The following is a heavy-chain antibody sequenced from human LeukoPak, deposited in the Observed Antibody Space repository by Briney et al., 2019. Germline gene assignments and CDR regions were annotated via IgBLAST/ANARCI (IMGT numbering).Heavy chain of an antibody. V-gene: IGHV3-13*01. CDR3: ARADSSGWYGASIDY. CDR1: GFTFSSYD. D-gene: IGHD6-19*01. CDR2: IGTAGDT. Sequence: GGSLRLSCAASGFTFSSYDMHWVRQATGKGLEWVSAIGTAGDTYCPGSVKGRFTISRENAKNSLYLQMNSLRAGDTAVYYCARADSSGWYGASIDYWGQGTLVTVSS. J-gene: IGHJ4*02.